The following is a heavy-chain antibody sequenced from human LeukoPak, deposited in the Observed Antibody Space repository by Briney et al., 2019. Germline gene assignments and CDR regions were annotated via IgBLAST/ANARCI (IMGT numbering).Heavy chain of an antibody. Sequence: SETLSLTCTVSGGSISSYYWSWIRQPPGKGLEWIWYIYYSGSTNYNPSLKSRVTISVDTSKNQFSLKLSSVTAADTAVYYCARAMVRGVIPDYWGQGTLGTVSS. V-gene: IGHV4-59*01. CDR2: IYYSGST. CDR3: ARAMVRGVIPDY. CDR1: GGSISSYY. D-gene: IGHD3-10*01. J-gene: IGHJ4*02.